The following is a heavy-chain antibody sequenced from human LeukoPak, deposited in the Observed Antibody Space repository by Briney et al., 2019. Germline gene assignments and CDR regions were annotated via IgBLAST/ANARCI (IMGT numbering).Heavy chain of an antibody. J-gene: IGHJ4*02. D-gene: IGHD4-4*01. CDR1: GYTFTGYY. CDR2: INPNSGGT. Sequence: ASVKVSCKASGYTFTGYYIHWVRQAPGQGLEWMGWINPNSGGTNYAQKFQGRVTMTTDTSISTAYMELSRLRSDDTAVYYRARVYDYSGGFYYFDCWGQGTLVTVSS. CDR3: ARVYDYSGGFYYFDC. V-gene: IGHV1-2*02.